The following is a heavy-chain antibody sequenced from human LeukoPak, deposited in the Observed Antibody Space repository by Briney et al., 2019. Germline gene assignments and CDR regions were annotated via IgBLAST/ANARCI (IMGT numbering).Heavy chain of an antibody. CDR1: GFSFSRYW. V-gene: IGHV3-7*01. Sequence: GGSLRLYCAASGFSFSRYWMTWVRQAPGRGLEWVANIKEDGSEGNYLDSEKGRFTVSIDNVKNLLFLQMNSLTGEDTAVYYCARLRYSDFWGQGTLVTVSS. D-gene: IGHD1-26*01. CDR3: ARLRYSDF. CDR2: IKEDGSEG. J-gene: IGHJ4*02.